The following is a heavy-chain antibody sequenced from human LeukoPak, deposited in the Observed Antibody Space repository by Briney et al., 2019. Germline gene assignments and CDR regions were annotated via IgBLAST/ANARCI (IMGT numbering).Heavy chain of an antibody. V-gene: IGHV3-23*01. D-gene: IGHD3-9*01. CDR1: GFTFSSYA. CDR2: ISGSGGST. CDR3: AKVPDYDILTGYPRGYFDY. J-gene: IGHJ4*02. Sequence: PGGSLRLSCAASGFTFSSYAMSWVRQAPGKGLEWVSAISGSGGSTYYADSVKGRFTISRDNSKNTLYLQMNSLRAEDTAVYYCAKVPDYDILTGYPRGYFDYWGQGTLVTVSS.